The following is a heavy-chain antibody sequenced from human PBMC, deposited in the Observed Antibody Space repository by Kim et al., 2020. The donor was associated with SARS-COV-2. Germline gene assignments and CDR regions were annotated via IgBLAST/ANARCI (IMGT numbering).Heavy chain of an antibody. CDR1: GFTFSSYE. CDR2: ISSSGSTI. D-gene: IGHD6-13*01. Sequence: GGSLRLSCAASGFTFSSYEMNWVRQAPGKGLEWVSYISSSGSTIYYADSVKGRFTISRDNAKNSLYLQMNSLRAEDTAVYYCARESGGSSWYGVSDYYYYGMDVWGQGTTVTVSS. CDR3: ARESGGSSWYGVSDYYYYGMDV. J-gene: IGHJ6*02. V-gene: IGHV3-48*03.